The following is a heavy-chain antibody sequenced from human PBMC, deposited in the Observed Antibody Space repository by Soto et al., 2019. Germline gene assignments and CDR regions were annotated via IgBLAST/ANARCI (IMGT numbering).Heavy chain of an antibody. V-gene: IGHV4-59*01. J-gene: IGHJ3*02. Sequence: QVQLQESGPGLVKPSETLSLTCTVSGGSISSYYWSWIRQPPGKGLEWIGYIYYSGSTNYNPSLKSRVTISVDTSKTQFSLKLSSVTAADTAVYSCARALILTGYYIHDAFDIWGQGTMVTVSS. CDR2: IYYSGST. D-gene: IGHD3-9*01. CDR3: ARALILTGYYIHDAFDI. CDR1: GGSISSYY.